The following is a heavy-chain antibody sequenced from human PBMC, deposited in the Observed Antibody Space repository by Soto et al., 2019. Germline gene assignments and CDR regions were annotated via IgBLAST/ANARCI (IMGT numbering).Heavy chain of an antibody. D-gene: IGHD6-13*01. Sequence: SETLSLTCAVSNYSISTGYYCGLMRQPPGKGLEWIGTIYYSGTTYYNPSLKSRIAISLDTSNNRFSLKLSSVTAADTAVYYCARSLYSSSWYAGYWGRGTLVTVSS. V-gene: IGHV4-38-2*01. J-gene: IGHJ4*02. CDR2: IYYSGTT. CDR3: ARSLYSSSWYAGY. CDR1: NYSISTGYY.